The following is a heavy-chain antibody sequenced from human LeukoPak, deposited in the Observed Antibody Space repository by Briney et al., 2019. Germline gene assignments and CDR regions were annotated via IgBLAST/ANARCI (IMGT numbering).Heavy chain of an antibody. D-gene: IGHD3-10*01. CDR3: ARDRSSLTLVRGIIGDYFDY. Sequence: ASVKVSCKASGYTFTNFDISWVRQAPGQGLEWMGWISAYNGNTKYVQKLQGRVTMTTDTCTSTAYMELRSLRSDDTAVYYCARDRSSLTLVRGIIGDYFDYWGQGTLVTVSS. CDR1: GYTFTNFD. V-gene: IGHV1-18*01. CDR2: ISAYNGNT. J-gene: IGHJ4*02.